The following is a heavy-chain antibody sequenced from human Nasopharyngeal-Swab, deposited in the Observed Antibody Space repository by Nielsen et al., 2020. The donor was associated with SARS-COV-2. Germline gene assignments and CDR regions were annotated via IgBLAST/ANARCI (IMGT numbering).Heavy chain of an antibody. CDR3: ARLKITSAAYYYDSSGAAPDY. V-gene: IGHV4-39*01. D-gene: IGHD3-22*01. Sequence: RQAPGKGLEWIGSIYYSGSTYYNPSLKSRVTISVDASKNHFSLKLSSVTAADTAVYYCARLKITSAAYYYDSSGAAPDYWGQGTLVTVSS. CDR2: IYYSGST. J-gene: IGHJ4*02.